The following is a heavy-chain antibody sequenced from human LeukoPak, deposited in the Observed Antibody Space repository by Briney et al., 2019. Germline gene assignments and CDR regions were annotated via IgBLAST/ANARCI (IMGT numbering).Heavy chain of an antibody. J-gene: IGHJ3*02. Sequence: GGSLRLSCAASGFTFSSYSMNWVRQAPGKGLEWVSSISSSRRYIYYVDSVRGRFTISSENPKNSLYLQMNRLRAEDTAVYYCARDGRIWYYYDSSGYYHGAFDIWGQGTMVTVSS. CDR2: ISSSRRYI. CDR3: ARDGRIWYYYDSSGYYHGAFDI. D-gene: IGHD3-22*01. CDR1: GFTFSSYS. V-gene: IGHV3-21*01.